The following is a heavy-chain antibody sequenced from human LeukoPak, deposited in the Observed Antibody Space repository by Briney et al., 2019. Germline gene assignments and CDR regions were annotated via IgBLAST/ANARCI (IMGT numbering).Heavy chain of an antibody. D-gene: IGHD3-22*01. CDR2: INPNNGNT. Sequence: GASVKVSCKASGYTFTRYGISWVRQAPGQGLEWMGWINPNNGNTNYVQKLQGRVTMTTDTSTSTAYMELRSLRSDDTAVYYCARVGYDSSGHHRYAFDIWGQGTIVTVSS. J-gene: IGHJ3*02. CDR1: GYTFTRYG. CDR3: ARVGYDSSGHHRYAFDI. V-gene: IGHV1-18*01.